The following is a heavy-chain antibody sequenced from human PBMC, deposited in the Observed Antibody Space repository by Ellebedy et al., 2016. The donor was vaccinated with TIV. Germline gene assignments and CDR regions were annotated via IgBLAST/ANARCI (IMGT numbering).Heavy chain of an antibody. Sequence: GGSLRLSCAASGFTFSSYGMHWVRQAPGKGLEWVAVISYDGSNKYYADSVKGRFTISRDNSKNTLYLQMNSLRAEDTAVYYCARVSVYCSGGSCYSYYFDYWGQGTLVTVSS. V-gene: IGHV3-30*03. J-gene: IGHJ4*02. CDR1: GFTFSSYG. CDR3: ARVSVYCSGGSCYSYYFDY. D-gene: IGHD2-15*01. CDR2: ISYDGSNK.